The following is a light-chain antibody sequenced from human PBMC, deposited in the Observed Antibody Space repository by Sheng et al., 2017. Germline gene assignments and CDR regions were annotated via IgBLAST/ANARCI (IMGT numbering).Light chain of an antibody. Sequence: IQMTQSPSSLSASVGDRVTITCRASQNISTYLNWYHLRPGQAPKLLISTASRLHSGAPSRFSGSGSATDFTLVIGSLQPEDFATYFCQQSYITPYTFGQGTKVDIK. CDR1: QNISTY. CDR3: QQSYITPYT. V-gene: IGKV1-39*01. CDR2: TAS. J-gene: IGKJ2*01.